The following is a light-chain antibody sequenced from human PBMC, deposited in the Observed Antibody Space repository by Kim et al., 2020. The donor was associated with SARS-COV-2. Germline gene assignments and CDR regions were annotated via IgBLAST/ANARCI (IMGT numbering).Light chain of an antibody. V-gene: IGKV3-11*01. CDR1: ESVSTS. Sequence: SLAPRARPTLTCRHSESVSTSLARYQQNPGQGPRLLIDDASDRATAITVRFSGSGSGTDFTLTIRRSEPKDFAVYFCQKRSNWHTFGQGTKLEIK. CDR3: QKRSNWHT. J-gene: IGKJ2*01. CDR2: DAS.